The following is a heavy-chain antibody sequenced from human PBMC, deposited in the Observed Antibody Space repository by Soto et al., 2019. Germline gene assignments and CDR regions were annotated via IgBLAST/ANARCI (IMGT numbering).Heavy chain of an antibody. J-gene: IGHJ4*02. V-gene: IGHV3-30*18. CDR1: GFTFSSYG. Sequence: GGSLRLSCAASGFTFSSYGMHWVRQAPGKGLEWVAVISYDGSNKYYADSVKGRFTISRDNSKNTLYLQMNSLRAEDTAVYYCAKDHYDSSGYNTFDYWGQGPLVTVSS. CDR3: AKDHYDSSGYNTFDY. D-gene: IGHD3-22*01. CDR2: ISYDGSNK.